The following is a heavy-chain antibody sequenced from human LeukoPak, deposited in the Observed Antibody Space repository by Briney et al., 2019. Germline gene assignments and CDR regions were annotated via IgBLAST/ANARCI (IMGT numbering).Heavy chain of an antibody. J-gene: IGHJ4*02. CDR2: IKPDGSQI. CDR1: GFTFSSYW. D-gene: IGHD1-1*01. Sequence: GGALRLSCAASGFTFSSYWMTWVRQAPGKGLEWVANIKPDGSQIYYVDSVKGRFTISRDNAKNSLYLQMNSLRAEDTAVYYCARDLNWETYWGQGTLVTVSS. V-gene: IGHV3-7*01. CDR3: ARDLNWETY.